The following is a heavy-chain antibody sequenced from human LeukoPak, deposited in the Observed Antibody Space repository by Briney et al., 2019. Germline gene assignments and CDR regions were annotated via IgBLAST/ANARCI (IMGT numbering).Heavy chain of an antibody. CDR3: ARANGSGSIDY. CDR1: GGSFSGYY. Sequence: SETLSLTCAVYGGSFSGYYWSWIRQPPGKGLEWIGYIYYSGSTNYNPSLKSRVTISVDTSKNQFSLKLSSVTAADTAVYYCARANGSGSIDYWGQGTLVTVSS. D-gene: IGHD3-10*01. CDR2: IYYSGST. V-gene: IGHV4-59*01. J-gene: IGHJ4*02.